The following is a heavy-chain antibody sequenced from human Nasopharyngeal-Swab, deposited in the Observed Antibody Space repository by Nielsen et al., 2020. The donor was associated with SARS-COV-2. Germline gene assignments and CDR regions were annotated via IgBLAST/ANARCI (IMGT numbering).Heavy chain of an antibody. D-gene: IGHD2-15*01. V-gene: IGHV1-24*01. CDR2: FDPEDGET. CDR3: ATATVVAATTTSINLHYYYYGMDV. J-gene: IGHJ6*02. Sequence: ASVKVSCKVSGYTLTELSMHWVRQAPGKGLEWMGGFDPEDGETIYAQKFQGRVTMTEDTSTDTAYVELSSLRSEDTAVYYCATATVVAATTTSINLHYYYYGMDVWGQGTTVTVSS. CDR1: GYTLTELS.